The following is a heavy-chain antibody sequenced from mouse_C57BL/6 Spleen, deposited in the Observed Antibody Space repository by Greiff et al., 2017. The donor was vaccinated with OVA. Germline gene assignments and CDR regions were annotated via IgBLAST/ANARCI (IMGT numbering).Heavy chain of an antibody. V-gene: IGHV1-82*01. J-gene: IGHJ2*01. Sequence: VQGVESGPELVKPGASVKISCKASGYAFSSSWMNWVKQRPGKGLEWIGRIYPGDGDTNYNGKFKGKATLTADKSSSTAYMQLSSLTSEDSAVYFCAREGGSSPWYFDYWGQGTTLTVSS. CDR2: IYPGDGDT. D-gene: IGHD1-1*01. CDR1: GYAFSSSW. CDR3: AREGGSSPWYFDY.